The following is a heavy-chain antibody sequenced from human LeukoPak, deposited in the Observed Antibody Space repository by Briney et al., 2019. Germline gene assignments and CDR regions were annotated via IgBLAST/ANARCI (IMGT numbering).Heavy chain of an antibody. CDR1: GGSFSGYY. CDR2: INHSGST. D-gene: IGHD2/OR15-2a*01. J-gene: IGHJ4*02. CDR3: ARVLHHYYFDY. V-gene: IGHV4-34*01. Sequence: SETLSLTCAVYGGSFSGYYWSWIRQPPGKGLEWIGEINHSGSTNYNPSLKSRVTISVDTSKNQFSLKLSSVTAADTAVYYCARVLHHYYFDYWGQGTLVTVSS.